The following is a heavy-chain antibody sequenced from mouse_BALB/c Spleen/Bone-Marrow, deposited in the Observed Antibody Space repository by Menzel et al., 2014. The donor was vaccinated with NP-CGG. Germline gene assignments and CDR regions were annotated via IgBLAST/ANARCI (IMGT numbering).Heavy chain of an antibody. D-gene: IGHD6-1*02. J-gene: IGHJ4*01. CDR3: AKESYGYAMDY. V-gene: IGHV5-12*02. Sequence: EGKLLEAGGGLVQSGGSLKLSCATSGFTFSDYYMFWVRQTPDKRLEWVAYLSNGDGSSYDLVTVKGRFSIFRDNAKNPLYLQMSRLKSENTAMYYCAKESYGYAMDYWGQGTSVTVSS. CDR1: GFTFSDYY. CDR2: LSNGDGSS.